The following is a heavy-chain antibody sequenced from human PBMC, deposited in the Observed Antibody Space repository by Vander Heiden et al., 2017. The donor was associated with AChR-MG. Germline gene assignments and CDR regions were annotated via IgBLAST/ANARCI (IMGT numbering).Heavy chain of an antibody. CDR3: ARDFTYYDILTGYYNYYYYGMDV. V-gene: IGHV1-69*01. D-gene: IGHD3-9*01. CDR1: GGTFSSYA. CDR2: IIPIFGTA. Sequence: QVQLVQSGAEVKKPGSSVKVSCKASGGTFSSYAISWVRQAPGQGLEWMGGIIPIFGTANYAQKFQGRVTITADESTSTAYMELSSLRSEDTAVYYCARDFTYYDILTGYYNYYYYGMDVWGQGTTVTVSS. J-gene: IGHJ6*02.